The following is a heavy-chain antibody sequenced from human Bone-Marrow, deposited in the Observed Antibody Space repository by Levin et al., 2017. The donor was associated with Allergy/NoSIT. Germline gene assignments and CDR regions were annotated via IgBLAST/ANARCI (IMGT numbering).Heavy chain of an antibody. CDR3: AKDTPLVSGTRWSRNCFDY. Sequence: QAGGSLRLSCAASGFPFSSNAMSWVRQAPGKGLEWVATVTGSGGTTYYADSAKGRFTISRDNSENTVYLQVNSLTAEDTAIYYCAKDTPLVSGTRWSRNCFDYWGQGTLVAVSS. CDR1: GFPFSSNA. J-gene: IGHJ4*02. D-gene: IGHD2-8*02. V-gene: IGHV3-23*01. CDR2: VTGSGGTT.